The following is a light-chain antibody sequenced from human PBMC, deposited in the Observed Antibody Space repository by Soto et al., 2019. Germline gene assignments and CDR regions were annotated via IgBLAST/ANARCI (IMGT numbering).Light chain of an antibody. Sequence: EIVLTQSPATLSLSPGERATLSCWASQSVSNYLVWYQQKPGQGPRLLIYDASNRATGIPARFSGSGSGTDFTLTISSLEPEDFAVYYCQQSSSWPLTFGGGTKVEIK. CDR3: QQSSSWPLT. CDR1: QSVSNY. CDR2: DAS. V-gene: IGKV3-11*01. J-gene: IGKJ4*01.